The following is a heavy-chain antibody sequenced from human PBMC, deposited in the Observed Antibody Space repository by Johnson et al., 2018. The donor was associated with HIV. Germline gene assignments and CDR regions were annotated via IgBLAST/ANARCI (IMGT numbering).Heavy chain of an antibody. V-gene: IGHV3-30-3*01. CDR2: ISYDGSNK. Sequence: QVQLVESGGGVVQPGRSLRLSCAASGFTFSSYAMHWVRQAPGKGLEWVAVISYDGSNKYYADSVKGRLTISRDNSKNTLYLQMNSLRAEDTAVYYCARGRKTVTTVRPSAFDIWGQGTMVTVSS. CDR1: GFTFSSYA. CDR3: ARGRKTVTTVRPSAFDI. J-gene: IGHJ3*02. D-gene: IGHD4-17*01.